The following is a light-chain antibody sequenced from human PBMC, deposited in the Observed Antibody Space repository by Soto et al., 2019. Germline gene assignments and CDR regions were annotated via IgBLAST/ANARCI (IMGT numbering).Light chain of an antibody. CDR2: GAS. CDR3: HQYDNSPPWT. V-gene: IGKV3-20*01. CDR1: QSVSSSC. Sequence: EIVLTQSPGTLCLSLGDRATLSCLAGQSVSSSCLAWYQLKPGQAPRLLIYGASSRATGIPARCSGSGSGTDFSLTISRLQPEDVAVYYCHQYDNSPPWTFGQGTKVDIK. J-gene: IGKJ1*01.